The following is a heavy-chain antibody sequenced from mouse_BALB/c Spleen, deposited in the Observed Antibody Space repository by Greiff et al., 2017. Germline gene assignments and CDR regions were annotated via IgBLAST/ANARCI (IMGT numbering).Heavy chain of an antibody. D-gene: IGHD2-12*01. V-gene: IGHV3-2*02. CDR3: ARSLYYSPFAY. J-gene: IGHJ3*01. CDR2: ISYSGST. Sequence: EVQLQQSGPGLVKPSQSLSLTCTVTGYSITSDYAWNWIRQFPGNKLEWMGYISYSGSTSYNPSLKSRISITRDTSKNQFFLQLNSVTTEDTATYYCARSLYYSPFAYWGQGTLVTVSA. CDR1: GYSITSDYA.